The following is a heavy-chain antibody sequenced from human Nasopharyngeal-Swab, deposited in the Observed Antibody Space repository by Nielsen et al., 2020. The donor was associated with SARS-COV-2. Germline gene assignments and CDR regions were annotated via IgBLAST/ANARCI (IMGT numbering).Heavy chain of an antibody. V-gene: IGHV3-23*01. CDR2: ISGSGTT. J-gene: IGHJ3*02. CDR1: GFTFNNYA. CDR3: ARLSVDIVVVPAAIGAFDI. Sequence: GGSLRLSCAASGFTFNNYAMSWVRQAPGKGLEWVSAISGSGTTYYADSVKGRFTISRDNSKNTLYLQMNSLRAEDTAVYYCARLSVDIVVVPAAIGAFDIWGQGTMVTVSS. D-gene: IGHD2-2*03.